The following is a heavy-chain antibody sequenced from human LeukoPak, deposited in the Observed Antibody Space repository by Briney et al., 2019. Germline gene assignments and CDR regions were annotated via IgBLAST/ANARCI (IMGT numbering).Heavy chain of an antibody. D-gene: IGHD3-10*01. J-gene: IGHJ4*02. CDR3: AREPLYGSGSYPY. CDR2: IYTSGST. Sequence: PSETLSLTCTVSGGSISSYYWSWIRQPAGKGLEWIGRIYTSGSTNYNPSLWSRVTMSVDTSKNQFSLKLTSVTAADTAVYYCAREPLYGSGSYPYWGQGTLVTVSS. V-gene: IGHV4-4*07. CDR1: GGSISSYY.